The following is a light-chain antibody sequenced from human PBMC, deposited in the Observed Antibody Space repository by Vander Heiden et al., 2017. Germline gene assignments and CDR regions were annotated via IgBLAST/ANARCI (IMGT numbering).Light chain of an antibody. J-gene: IGLJ2*01. CDR2: EVS. CDR1: SSDVGSYNL. Sequence: SALTQPASVSGSPGQSITISCTGTSSDVGSYNLVSWYQQHPGKAPKLMIYEVSKRPSGVSNRFSGSKSGNTASLTISGLQAEDEADYYCCSYAGSSTTVFGGGTKLT. V-gene: IGLV2-23*02. CDR3: CSYAGSSTTV.